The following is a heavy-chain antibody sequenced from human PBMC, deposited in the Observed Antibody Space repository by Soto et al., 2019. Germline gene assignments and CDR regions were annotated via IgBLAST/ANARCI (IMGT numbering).Heavy chain of an antibody. D-gene: IGHD2-15*01. CDR1: GDSVSSKSLA. V-gene: IGHV6-1*01. J-gene: IGHJ3*01. CDR2: TYYRSKWNN. Sequence: SQTLSLTCVISGDSVSSKSLAWNWIRQSPSRGLEWLGRTYYRSKWNNNYAVSVKSRVTINPDTSKNQFSLQLKSVSPEDTAVYYCASQHSGGSDSFDLWGQGTMVTVSS. CDR3: ASQHSGGSDSFDL.